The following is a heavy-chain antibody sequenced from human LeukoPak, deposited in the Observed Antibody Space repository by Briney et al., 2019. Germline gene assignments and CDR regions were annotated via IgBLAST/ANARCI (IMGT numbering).Heavy chain of an antibody. D-gene: IGHD1-26*01. CDR3: ARDPLGEWELLWYFDY. J-gene: IGHJ4*02. Sequence: ASVKVSCKASGYTFTSYGISWVRQAPGQGLEWMGWISAYNGNTNYAQKLQGRVTMTTDTSTSTAYMELRSLRSDDTAVYYCARDPLGEWELLWYFDYWGQGPLVTVPS. V-gene: IGHV1-18*01. CDR2: ISAYNGNT. CDR1: GYTFTSYG.